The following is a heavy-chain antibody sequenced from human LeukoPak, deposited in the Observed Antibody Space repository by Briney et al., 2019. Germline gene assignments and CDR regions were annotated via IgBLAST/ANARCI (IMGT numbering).Heavy chain of an antibody. D-gene: IGHD3-3*01. CDR3: ARASPPSSHYDFWSGYFGTHGNNWFDP. J-gene: IGHJ5*02. CDR2: IYYSGST. V-gene: IGHV4-59*01. CDR1: GGSISSYY. Sequence: PSETLSLTCTVSGGSISSYYWSWIRQPPGKGLEWIGYIYYSGSTNYNPSLKSRVTISVDTSKNQFSLKLSSVTAADTAVYYCARASPPSSHYDFWSGYFGTHGNNWFDPWGQGTLVTVSS.